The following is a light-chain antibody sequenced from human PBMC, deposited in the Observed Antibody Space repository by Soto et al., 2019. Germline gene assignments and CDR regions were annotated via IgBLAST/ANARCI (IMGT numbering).Light chain of an antibody. CDR2: GAS. Sequence: ENVLTQSPGTLSLSPGERATLSCRASQSVSRSYLGWYQQKPGQAPRLLIYGASSRATGIPDRFSGSGSGTDFTLTISRLEPEDFAVYYCQQYGSSPLTFGGGTKV. J-gene: IGKJ4*01. CDR3: QQYGSSPLT. CDR1: QSVSRSY. V-gene: IGKV3-20*01.